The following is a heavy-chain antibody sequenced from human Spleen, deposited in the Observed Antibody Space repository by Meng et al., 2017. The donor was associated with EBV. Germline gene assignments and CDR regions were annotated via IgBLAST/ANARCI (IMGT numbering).Heavy chain of an antibody. Sequence: QVQLVQSGAEVKRPGASVKVSCKASGYTFISYGITWVRQDPGQGLEWMGWISAYSGNTNYAQKFQGRVTMTTDTSTNTAYMDLRSLRSDDTAVYYCARSYYYGSGSSWYFDYWGQGTLVTVSS. CDR3: ARSYYYGSGSSWYFDY. D-gene: IGHD3-10*01. V-gene: IGHV1-18*01. J-gene: IGHJ4*02. CDR1: GYTFISYG. CDR2: ISAYSGNT.